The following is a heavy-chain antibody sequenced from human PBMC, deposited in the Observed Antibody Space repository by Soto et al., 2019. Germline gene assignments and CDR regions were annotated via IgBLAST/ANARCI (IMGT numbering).Heavy chain of an antibody. CDR1: GFTFSSYA. V-gene: IGHV3-48*01. D-gene: IGHD1-1*01. CDR3: ARDQSWHDLVWWFDP. J-gene: IGHJ5*02. CDR2: ISSSSSTI. Sequence: GGSLRLSCAASGFTFSSYAMSWVRQAPGKGLEWVSYISSSSSTIYYADYVKGRFTIFRDNAKNSLYLQMNSLRAEDTAVYYCARDQSWHDLVWWFDPWGQGTLVTVSS.